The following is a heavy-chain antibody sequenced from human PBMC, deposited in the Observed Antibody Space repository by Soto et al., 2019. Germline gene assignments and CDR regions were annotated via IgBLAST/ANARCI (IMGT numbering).Heavy chain of an antibody. CDR1: GFAFSTHA. Sequence: QLGGSLRLSCAASGFAFSTHAMNWVRQAPGKGLAWVSSITPSGDNTYYADSVKGRFTISRDNSKKTLYLHMNSLRLEDTAVYYCASPLYCNGGSCYAGFDYWGQGTLVTVSS. D-gene: IGHD2-15*01. V-gene: IGHV3-23*01. J-gene: IGHJ4*02. CDR2: ITPSGDNT. CDR3: ASPLYCNGGSCYAGFDY.